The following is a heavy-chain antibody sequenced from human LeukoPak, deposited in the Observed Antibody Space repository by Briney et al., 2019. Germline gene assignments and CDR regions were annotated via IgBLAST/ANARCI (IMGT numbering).Heavy chain of an antibody. Sequence: PGGSLRLSCAASGFTFSSYAMSRVRQAPGKGLEWVSAISGSGGSTYYADSVKGRFTISRDNSKNTLYLQTNSLRAEDTAVYYCAKDPGSYLRIRRRGQGTLVTVSS. D-gene: IGHD2/OR15-2a*01. CDR1: GFTFSSYA. V-gene: IGHV3-23*01. CDR2: ISGSGGST. J-gene: IGHJ4*02. CDR3: AKDPGSYLRIRR.